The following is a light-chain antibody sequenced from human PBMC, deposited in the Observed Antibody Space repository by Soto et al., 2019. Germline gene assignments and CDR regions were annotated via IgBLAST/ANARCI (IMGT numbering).Light chain of an antibody. CDR2: GAS. J-gene: IGKJ2*01. CDR1: QPITSTY. V-gene: IGKV3-20*01. Sequence: LSPWEGATLSSSANQPITSTYLAWYQQKPGQAPRLLIYGASTRATGIPDRFSGSGSGTDFSLTISRLEPEDFAVYYCLQFDNSPLYTFGQGTKVDI. CDR3: LQFDNSPLYT.